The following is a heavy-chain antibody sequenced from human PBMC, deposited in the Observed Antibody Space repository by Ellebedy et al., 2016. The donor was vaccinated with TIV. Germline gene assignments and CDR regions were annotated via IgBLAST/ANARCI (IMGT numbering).Heavy chain of an antibody. CDR2: INHSGNT. D-gene: IGHD3-16*01. CDR3: AREKAGDAAFDI. CDR1: GGSISSGGYS. J-gene: IGHJ3*02. V-gene: IGHV4-30-2*01. Sequence: MPSETLSLTCVVSGGSISSGGYSWSWIRQPPGSGPEWIGYINHSGNTYYNPSLKSRVTISADRSKNQFSLKLSSVTAADTAVYYCAREKAGDAAFDIWGQGTMVTVSS.